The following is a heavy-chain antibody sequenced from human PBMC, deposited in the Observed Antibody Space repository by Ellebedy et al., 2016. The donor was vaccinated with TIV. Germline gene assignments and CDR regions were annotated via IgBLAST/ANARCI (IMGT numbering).Heavy chain of an antibody. J-gene: IGHJ4*02. V-gene: IGHV3-48*01. CDR3: ARDKGAVTTTLHFDY. CDR2: VSGSRKTK. CDR1: GFTFSNYN. Sequence: PGGSLRLSCAASGFTFSNYNMNWVRQAPGKGLEWVSSVSGSRKTKFYADSVKGRFTISRDIAQNSLYLQMNSLRAEDTAVYHCARDKGAVTTTLHFDYWGQGTLVTVSS. D-gene: IGHD4-11*01.